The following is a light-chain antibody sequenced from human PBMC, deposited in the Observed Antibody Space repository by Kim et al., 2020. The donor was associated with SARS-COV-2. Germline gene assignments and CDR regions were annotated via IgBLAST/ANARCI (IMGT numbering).Light chain of an antibody. J-gene: IGKJ4*01. CDR2: DAS. V-gene: IGKV1D-13*01. CDR3: QQFNNYPLT. CDR1: QGISSA. Sequence: AIQLTQSPSSLSASVGDRVTITCRASQGISSALAWYQQKPGKAPELLIYDASSLQGGVPSRFSGSGSGTDFTLTISSLQPEDFATYYCQQFNNYPLTFGGGTNVDIK.